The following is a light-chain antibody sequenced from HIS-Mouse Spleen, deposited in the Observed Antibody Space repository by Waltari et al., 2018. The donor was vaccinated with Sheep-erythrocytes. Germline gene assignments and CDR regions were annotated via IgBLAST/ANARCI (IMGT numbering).Light chain of an antibody. V-gene: IGLV3-27*01. Sequence: SYELTQPPSVSVSPGQTASITCSGDKLGDKYACWYQQKPGQSPVLVIYKDSERPSGIPERFSGSSSGTTVTLTISGAQVEDEADYYCYSAADNNLWVFGGGTKLTVL. CDR3: YSAADNNLWV. CDR1: KLGDKY. J-gene: IGLJ3*02. CDR2: KDS.